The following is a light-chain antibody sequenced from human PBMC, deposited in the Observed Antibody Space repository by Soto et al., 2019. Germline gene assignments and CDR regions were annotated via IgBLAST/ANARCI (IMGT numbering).Light chain of an antibody. Sequence: DIVMTQSPDSLAVSLGERATINCKSSQSVLYSSNNKNYLAWYQQKPGQPPKLLIYWASTRESGVPDRFSCSGSGTDFTLTISSLQAEDVAVYYCQQYYSTPLTFGGGPKVEIK. CDR2: WAS. CDR3: QQYYSTPLT. V-gene: IGKV4-1*01. J-gene: IGKJ4*01. CDR1: QSVLYSSNNKNY.